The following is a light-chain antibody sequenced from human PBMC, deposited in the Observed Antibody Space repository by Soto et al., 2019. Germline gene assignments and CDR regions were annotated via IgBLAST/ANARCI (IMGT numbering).Light chain of an antibody. CDR3: AAWDDSLNGWV. CDR2: SNN. CDR1: SSNIGSNI. V-gene: IGLV1-44*01. Sequence: QSVLTQLPSASGTPGQRVTISCSGSSSNIGSNIVNWYQQFPGTAPKLLIYSNNQRPSGVPDRFSGSKSGTSASLAISGLQSEDEADYYCAAWDDSLNGWVFGGGTKVTVL. J-gene: IGLJ3*02.